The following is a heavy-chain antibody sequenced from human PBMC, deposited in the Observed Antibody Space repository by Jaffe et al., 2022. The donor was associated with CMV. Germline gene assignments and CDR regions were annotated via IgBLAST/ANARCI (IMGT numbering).Heavy chain of an antibody. CDR1: GYTFTSYG. CDR2: ISAYNGNT. CDR3: ARDWWSWGYCSSTSCYAPHLH. V-gene: IGHV1-18*04. J-gene: IGHJ4*02. Sequence: QVQLVQSGAEVKKPGASVKVSCKASGYTFTSYGISWVRQAPGQGLEWMGWISAYNGNTNYAQKLQGRVTMTTDTSTSTAYMELRSLRSDDTAVYYCARDWWSWGYCSSTSCYAPHLHWGQGTLVTVSS. D-gene: IGHD2-2*01.